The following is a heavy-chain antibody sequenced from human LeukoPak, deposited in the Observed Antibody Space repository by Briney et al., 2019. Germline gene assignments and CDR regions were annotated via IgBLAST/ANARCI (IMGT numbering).Heavy chain of an antibody. J-gene: IGHJ4*02. D-gene: IGHD1-26*01. Sequence: PSETLSLTCTVSGGSVSSSFYYWGWIRQPPGKGLEWIGSTYFSGSTHYNPSLKGRVTISVDTSKNQFSLKLTSVTAADTAVYYCANAASYSVDYWGQGTLVTVSS. V-gene: IGHV4-39*01. CDR2: TYFSGST. CDR3: ANAASYSVDY. CDR1: GGSVSSSFYY.